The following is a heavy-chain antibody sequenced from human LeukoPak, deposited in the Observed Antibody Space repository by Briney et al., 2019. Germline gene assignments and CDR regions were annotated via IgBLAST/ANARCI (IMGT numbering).Heavy chain of an antibody. J-gene: IGHJ6*02. CDR2: ISGSGGST. Sequence: GGSLRLSCAASGFTFSDYTMNWVRQAPGKGLEWVSVISGSGGSTYYADSVKGRFTISRDNSKKTLYPQMNSLRAEDTAVYYCAREVAHGMDVWGQGTTVTVSS. CDR3: AREVAHGMDV. D-gene: IGHD5-24*01. CDR1: GFTFSDYT. V-gene: IGHV3-23*01.